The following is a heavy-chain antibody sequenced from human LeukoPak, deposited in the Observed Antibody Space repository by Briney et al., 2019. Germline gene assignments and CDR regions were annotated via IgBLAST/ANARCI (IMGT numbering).Heavy chain of an antibody. CDR2: ISYDGTNK. D-gene: IGHD4-23*01. Sequence: PGGSLRLSCAASGSTFSSYAMHWVRQAPGKGLEWVAVISYDGTNKYYADSVKGRFTISRDNSKNTLYLQMNSLRAEDTAVYYCASQHDYGGNGAFDIWGQGTMVTVSS. J-gene: IGHJ3*02. CDR3: ASQHDYGGNGAFDI. V-gene: IGHV3-30-3*01. CDR1: GSTFSSYA.